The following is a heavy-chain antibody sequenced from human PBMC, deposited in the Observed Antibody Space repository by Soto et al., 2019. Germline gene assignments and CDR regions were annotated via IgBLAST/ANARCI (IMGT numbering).Heavy chain of an antibody. D-gene: IGHD4-17*01. V-gene: IGHV4-59*08. Sequence: SETLSFTCTVSGGSISSYYWSWIRQPPGKELEWIGYIYYSGSTNYNPSLKSRVTTSVDTSKNQFSLKLSSVTAADTAVYYCARGAVTRYDYWGQGTLVTVSS. J-gene: IGHJ4*02. CDR2: IYYSGST. CDR1: GGSISSYY. CDR3: ARGAVTRYDY.